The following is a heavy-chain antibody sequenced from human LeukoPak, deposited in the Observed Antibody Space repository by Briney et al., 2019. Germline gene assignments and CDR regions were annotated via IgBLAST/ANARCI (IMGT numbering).Heavy chain of an antibody. D-gene: IGHD3-16*01. J-gene: IGHJ4*02. Sequence: VASVKVSCKASGGTFSSYAISWVRQAPGQGLEWMGGIIPIFGTANYAQKFQGRVTITTDESTSTAYMELRSLRSDDTAVYYCARGVGESLFDYWGQGTLVTVSS. CDR2: IIPIFGTA. CDR1: GGTFSSYA. CDR3: ARGVGESLFDY. V-gene: IGHV1-69*05.